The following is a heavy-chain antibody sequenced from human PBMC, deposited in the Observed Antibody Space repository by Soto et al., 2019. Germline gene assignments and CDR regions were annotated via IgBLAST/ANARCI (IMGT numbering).Heavy chain of an antibody. J-gene: IGHJ4*02. CDR2: FYPGDSDT. V-gene: IGHV5-51*01. D-gene: IGHD4-17*01. CDR3: ARATVTTRHFEY. Sequence: PGESLKISCKASGYNFTDYWIGWVRQMPGKGLEWMGIFYPGDSDTRYSPSFQGQVTISVDKSISTAYLQWNSLKASDTAMYYCARATVTTRHFEYWGQGTLVTVSS. CDR1: GYNFTDYW.